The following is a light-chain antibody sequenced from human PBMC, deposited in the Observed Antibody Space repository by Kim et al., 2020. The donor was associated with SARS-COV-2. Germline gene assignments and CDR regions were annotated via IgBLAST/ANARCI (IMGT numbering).Light chain of an antibody. CDR3: QQYDQRPPVT. Sequence: SPGERATLSCRASQSVSSNLAWYQQKPGQAPRLLIYGASARATGIPARFSGSGSGTEFTLTISSLQSEDFAIYYCQQYDQRPPVTFGQGTRLEIK. CDR1: QSVSSN. V-gene: IGKV3-15*01. CDR2: GAS. J-gene: IGKJ5*01.